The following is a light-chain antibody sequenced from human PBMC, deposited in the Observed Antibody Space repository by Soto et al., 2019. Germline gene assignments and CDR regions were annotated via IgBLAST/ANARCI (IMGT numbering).Light chain of an antibody. J-gene: IGLJ1*01. Sequence: QSALAQPTSVSGSPAQSITISCTGNSNDIGSYDYVSWYQQHPGKAPRLLIHGVRNRPSGISSRFSASKSGLTASLTISGLQAEDEADYYCFSYTSSGTYVFGTGTKVTVL. CDR1: SNDIGSYDY. CDR2: GVR. CDR3: FSYTSSGTYV. V-gene: IGLV2-14*01.